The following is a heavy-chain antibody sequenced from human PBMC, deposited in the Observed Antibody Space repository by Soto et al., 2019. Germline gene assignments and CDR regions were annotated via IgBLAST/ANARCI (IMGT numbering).Heavy chain of an antibody. D-gene: IGHD3-3*01. CDR3: AFDVNLGVVYFHH. V-gene: IGHV1-69*02. Sequence: QVQLVQSGAEVKKPGSSVKVSCMASGGTFSRYTISWVRQAPGQGLQWMGRIIPTLGLPNYAQEFQDRVTISADPSTNRVYMELSSLRSEDTAIYCCAFDVNLGVVYFHHWGEGTVVTVSS. J-gene: IGHJ4*02. CDR2: IIPTLGLP. CDR1: GGTFSRYT.